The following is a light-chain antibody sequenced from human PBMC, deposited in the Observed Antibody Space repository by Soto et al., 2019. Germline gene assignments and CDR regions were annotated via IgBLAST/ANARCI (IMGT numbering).Light chain of an antibody. CDR1: SSDVGGYNS. V-gene: IGLV2-14*01. CDR2: AVS. Sequence: QSALTQPASVSGSPGQSITISCTGTSSDVGGYNSVSWYQQHPGKAPKLLIYAVSNRPSGVSHRFSGSKSGDTASLTISGLQAEDEADYYCCLYIGATTYVFGTGTKLTVL. CDR3: CLYIGATTYV. J-gene: IGLJ1*01.